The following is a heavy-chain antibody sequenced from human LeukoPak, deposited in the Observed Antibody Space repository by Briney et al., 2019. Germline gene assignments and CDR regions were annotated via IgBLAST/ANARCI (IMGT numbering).Heavy chain of an antibody. CDR3: ATRRRYSSGWYSGWFDP. CDR1: GYTLTELS. J-gene: IGHJ5*02. D-gene: IGHD6-19*01. Sequence: ASVKVSCKVSGYTLTELSMHWVRQAPGKGLEWMGGFDPEDGETIYAQKFQGRVTMTEDTSTDTAYMEPSSLRSEDTAVYYCATRRRYSSGWYSGWFDPWGQGTLVTVSS. CDR2: FDPEDGET. V-gene: IGHV1-24*01.